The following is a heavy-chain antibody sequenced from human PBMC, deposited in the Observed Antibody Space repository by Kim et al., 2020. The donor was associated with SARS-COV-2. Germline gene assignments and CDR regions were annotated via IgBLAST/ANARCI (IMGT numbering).Heavy chain of an antibody. D-gene: IGHD3-16*01. CDR2: IIPILGIA. V-gene: IGHV1-69*04. J-gene: IGHJ4*02. CDR1: GGTFSSYA. Sequence: SVTVSCKASGGTFSSYAISWVRQAPGQGLEWMGRIIPILGIANYAQKFQGRVTITADKSTSTAYMELSSLRSEDTAVYYCAWSGGPGGYWGQGTLVTVSS. CDR3: AWSGGPGGY.